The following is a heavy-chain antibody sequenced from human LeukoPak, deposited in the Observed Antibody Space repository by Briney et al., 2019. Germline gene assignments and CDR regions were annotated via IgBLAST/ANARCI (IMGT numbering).Heavy chain of an antibody. V-gene: IGHV4-31*03. J-gene: IGHJ3*02. D-gene: IGHD4-17*01. Sequence: SETLSLTCTVSGGSISSGGYYWSWIRQHPGKGLEWIGYIYYSGSTYYNPSLKSRVTISVDTSKNQFSLELSSVTAADTAVYYCATVTTVGGIDAFDIWGQGTMVTVSS. CDR2: IYYSGST. CDR3: ATVTTVGGIDAFDI. CDR1: GGSISSGGYY.